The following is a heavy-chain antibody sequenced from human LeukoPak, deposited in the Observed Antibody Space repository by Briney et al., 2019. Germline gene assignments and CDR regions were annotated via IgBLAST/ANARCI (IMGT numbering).Heavy chain of an antibody. CDR2: ISGSGGST. V-gene: IGHV3-23*01. CDR3: AKDRSGIAAAGNL. D-gene: IGHD6-13*01. Sequence: GGTLRLSCEASGFTFSTYGMSWVRQAPGKGLEWVSAISGSGGSTYYADSVKGRFTISRDNSKNTLYLQMNSLRAEDTAVYYCAKDRSGIAAAGNLWGQGTLVTVSS. J-gene: IGHJ4*02. CDR1: GFTFSTYG.